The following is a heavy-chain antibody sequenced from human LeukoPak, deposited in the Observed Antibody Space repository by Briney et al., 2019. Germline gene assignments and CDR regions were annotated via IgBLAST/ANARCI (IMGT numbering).Heavy chain of an antibody. CDR3: ARDSSSYYFDY. CDR1: GFTFSTYV. V-gene: IGHV3-66*01. D-gene: IGHD6-6*01. J-gene: IGHJ4*02. CDR2: IYTGGTT. Sequence: PGRSLRLSCAASGFTFSTYVMHWVRQAPGKGLEWVSIIYTGGTTHYADSLKDRFLIFRDDSINTLYLQMNSLRAEDTAVFYCARDSSSYYFDYWGQGTLVTISS.